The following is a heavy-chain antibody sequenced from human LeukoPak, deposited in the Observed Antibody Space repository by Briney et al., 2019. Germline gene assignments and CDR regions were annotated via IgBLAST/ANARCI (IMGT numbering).Heavy chain of an antibody. CDR3: AKEGSNGDFDY. Sequence: GGSLRLSCAASGFTFSSYWMSWVRQAPGKGLEWVANIKQDGSEKYYGDSVKGRFTISRDNSKNTLYLKMNSLRAEDTAVYYCAKEGSNGDFDYWGQGTLVTVSS. CDR2: IKQDGSEK. J-gene: IGHJ4*02. D-gene: IGHD1-26*01. V-gene: IGHV3-7*01. CDR1: GFTFSSYW.